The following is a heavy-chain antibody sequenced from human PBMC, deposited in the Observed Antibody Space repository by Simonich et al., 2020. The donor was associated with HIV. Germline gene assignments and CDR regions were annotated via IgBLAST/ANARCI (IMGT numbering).Heavy chain of an antibody. Sequence: QVQLVQSGAEVKKPGASVKVSCKVSGHSLAELSMNWVRQTPGRGLEWMGGFDPGLGETNYAQKPQGRVTMTEDTSTDTAYMELSGLRSEDTALYYCATWEVKDDVLTGFTYWYFDLWGRGTLVTVSS. J-gene: IGHJ2*01. CDR3: ATWEVKDDVLTGFTYWYFDL. CDR1: GHSLAELS. CDR2: FDPGLGET. V-gene: IGHV1-24*01. D-gene: IGHD3-9*01.